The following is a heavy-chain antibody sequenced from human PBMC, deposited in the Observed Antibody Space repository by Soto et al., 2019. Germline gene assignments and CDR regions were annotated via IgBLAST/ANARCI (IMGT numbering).Heavy chain of an antibody. V-gene: IGHV3-48*01. CDR3: ARDAGFGVDY. D-gene: IGHD3-10*01. Sequence: EVQLVESGGNLIQPGGSLRLSCAASGFTFSSDSMNWVRQAPGKGLEWVSYISSSSSTIYYADSVKGRFTISRDNAKNSLYLQMNSLRAEDTAVYYCARDAGFGVDYWGQGTLVTVSS. CDR2: ISSSSSTI. CDR1: GFTFSSDS. J-gene: IGHJ4*02.